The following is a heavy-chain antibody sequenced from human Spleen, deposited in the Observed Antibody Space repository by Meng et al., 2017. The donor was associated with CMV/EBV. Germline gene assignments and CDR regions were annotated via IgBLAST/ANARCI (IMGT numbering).Heavy chain of an antibody. CDR2: IYYSGNT. CDR1: GGSVSSGTNY. D-gene: IGHD1-7*01. V-gene: IGHV4-61*01. Sequence: GSLRLSCTVSGGSVSSGTNYWSLLRQPTGKELEWIGYIYYSGNTKYNPSLKSRVTLSVDTSTNQLSLKLRSVTAADTAVYYCERGGNWNFMNHYYGLDVWGQGTTVTVSS. J-gene: IGHJ6*02. CDR3: ERGGNWNFMNHYYGLDV.